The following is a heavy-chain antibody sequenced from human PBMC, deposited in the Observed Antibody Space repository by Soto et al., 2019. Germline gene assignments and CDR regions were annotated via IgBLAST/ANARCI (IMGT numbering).Heavy chain of an antibody. CDR1: GGSISSYY. V-gene: IGHV4-59*08. CDR3: ARSSPDIVVVPAAIPLEFDP. Sequence: SETLSLTCTVSGGSISSYYWSWIRQPPGKGLEWIGYIYYSGSTNYNPSLKSRVTISVDTSKNQFSLKLSSVTAADTAVYYCARSSPDIVVVPAAIPLEFDPWGQGTLVTVS. J-gene: IGHJ5*02. CDR2: IYYSGST. D-gene: IGHD2-2*01.